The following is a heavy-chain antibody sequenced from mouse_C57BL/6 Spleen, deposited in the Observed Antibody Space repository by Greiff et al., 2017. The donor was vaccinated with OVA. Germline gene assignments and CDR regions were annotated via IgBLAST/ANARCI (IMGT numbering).Heavy chain of an antibody. Sequence: QVQLKQSGAELVRPGASVTLSCKASGYTFTDYEMHWVKQTPVHGLEWIGAIDPETGGTAYNQKFKGKAILTADKSSSTAYMELRSLTSEDSAVYYSNRIYYGYAMDYWGQGTSVTVSS. CDR1: GYTFTDYE. CDR3: NRIYYGYAMDY. J-gene: IGHJ4*01. D-gene: IGHD2-1*01. CDR2: IDPETGGT. V-gene: IGHV1-15*01.